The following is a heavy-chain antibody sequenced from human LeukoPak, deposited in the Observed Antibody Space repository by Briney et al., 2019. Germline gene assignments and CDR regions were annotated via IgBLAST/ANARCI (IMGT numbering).Heavy chain of an antibody. CDR3: ARHHCSSTSCYTPDFDY. D-gene: IGHD2-2*02. CDR2: INPNSGGT. Sequence: VASVKVSCKASGYTFTSSGFSWVRQAPGQGLEWMGWINPNSGGTNYAQKFQGRVTMTRDTSISTAYMELSRLRSDDTAVYYCARHHCSSTSCYTPDFDYWGQGTLVTVSS. J-gene: IGHJ4*02. V-gene: IGHV1-2*02. CDR1: GYTFTSSG.